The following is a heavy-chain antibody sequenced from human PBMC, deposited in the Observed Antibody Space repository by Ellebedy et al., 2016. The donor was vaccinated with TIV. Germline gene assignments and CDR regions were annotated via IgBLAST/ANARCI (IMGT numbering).Heavy chain of an antibody. J-gene: IGHJ4*02. V-gene: IGHV3-49*03. CDR2: IRSKAYGGTT. CDR1: GFTFGDYA. CDR3: TRELGDYYDSSGYFR. Sequence: GESLKISXTASGFTFGDYAMSWFRQAPGKGLEWVGFIRSKAYGGTTEYAASVKGRFTISRDDSKSIAYLQMNSLKTEDTAVYYCTRELGDYYDSSGYFRWGQGTLVTVSS. D-gene: IGHD3-22*01.